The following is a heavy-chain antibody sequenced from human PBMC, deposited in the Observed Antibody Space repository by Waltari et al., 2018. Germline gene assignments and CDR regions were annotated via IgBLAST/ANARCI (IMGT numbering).Heavy chain of an antibody. V-gene: IGHV3-33*08. CDR3: ARDGYYDSSGYYNDYGAFDI. D-gene: IGHD3-22*01. J-gene: IGHJ3*02. CDR2: IWYDGSNK. CDR1: VFSLSSYG. Sequence: QVQLVESGGGMVQPGRSLRLSCAASVFSLSSYGMHWVRKAPGKGLEWVALIWYDGSNKNYVDSVKGRFTISRDNSKNTLYLQMNSLRAEDTAVYYCARDGYYDSSGYYNDYGAFDIWGQGTMVTVSS.